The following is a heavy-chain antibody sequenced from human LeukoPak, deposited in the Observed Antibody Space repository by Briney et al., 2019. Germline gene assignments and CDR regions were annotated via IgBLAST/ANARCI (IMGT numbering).Heavy chain of an antibody. CDR2: IKQDGSEK. CDR1: GFTFSSYW. V-gene: IGHV3-7*01. CDR3: ARDLVPAAILDAFDI. J-gene: IGHJ3*02. Sequence: GGSLRLSCAASGFTFSSYWMSWVRQAPGKGLEWVANIKQDGSEKYYVDSVKGRFTISRDNAKNSLYLQMNSLRAEDTAVYYCARDLVPAAILDAFDIWGQGTMVTVSS. D-gene: IGHD2-2*02.